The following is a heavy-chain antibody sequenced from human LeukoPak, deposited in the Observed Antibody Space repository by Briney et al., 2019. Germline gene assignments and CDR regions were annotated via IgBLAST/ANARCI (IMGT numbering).Heavy chain of an antibody. J-gene: IGHJ4*02. D-gene: IGHD3-9*01. CDR1: GGSFSGYY. V-gene: IGHV4-34*01. CDR3: AARDVLTGLHDY. CDR2: INHSGST. Sequence: PSETLSLTCAVYGGSFSGYYWSWIRQPPGKGLEWIGEINHSGSTNYNPSLKSRVTISVDTSKSQFSLKLSSVTAAYTAVYYCAARDVLTGLHDYWGQGTLVTVSS.